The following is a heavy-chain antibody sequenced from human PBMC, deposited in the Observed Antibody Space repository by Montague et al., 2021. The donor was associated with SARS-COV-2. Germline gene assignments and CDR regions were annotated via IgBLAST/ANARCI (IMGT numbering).Heavy chain of an antibody. J-gene: IGHJ4*02. CDR1: GGSISSDTHN. D-gene: IGHD3-10*01. V-gene: IGHV4-39*07. CDR3: ARVTRTIKLLWFGDRSIRYYFDY. CDR2: IFYKGNT. Sequence: SETLSLTCTVSGGSISSDTHNWAWIRQPPGKGLEWIASIFYKGNTYYNPSLRSRFTISINTSKNQFFLRVASVTAADTAVYYCARVTRTIKLLWFGDRSIRYYFDYWGQGTLVTVSS.